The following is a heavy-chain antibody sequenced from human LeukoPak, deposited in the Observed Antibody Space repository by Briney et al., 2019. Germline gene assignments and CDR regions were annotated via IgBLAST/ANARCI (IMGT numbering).Heavy chain of an antibody. J-gene: IGHJ2*01. Sequence: SETLSLTCTVSGGSISSYYWSWIRQPPGKGLEWIGYIYYSGSTNYNPSLKSRVTISVDTSKNQFSLKLNSVTAADTAVYYCARYRNIVGATFRFFDLWGRGTLVTVSS. CDR2: IYYSGST. CDR1: GGSISSYY. V-gene: IGHV4-59*01. CDR3: ARYRNIVGATFRFFDL. D-gene: IGHD1-26*01.